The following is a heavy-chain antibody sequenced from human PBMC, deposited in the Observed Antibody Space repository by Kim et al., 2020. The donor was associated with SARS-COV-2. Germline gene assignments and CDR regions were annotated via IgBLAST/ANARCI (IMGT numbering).Heavy chain of an antibody. CDR3: AKDFSTSGSYYKGGFDY. V-gene: IGHV3-23*03. D-gene: IGHD1-26*01. J-gene: IGHJ4*02. Sequence: GKGRFTNTSDNSKNTLYLKMNSLGAEDTAVYYCAKDFSTSGSYYKGGFDYWGQGTLVTVSS.